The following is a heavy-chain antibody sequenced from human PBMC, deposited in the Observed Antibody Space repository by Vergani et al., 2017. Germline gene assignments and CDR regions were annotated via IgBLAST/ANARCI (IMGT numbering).Heavy chain of an antibody. D-gene: IGHD3-22*01. V-gene: IGHV3-30*04. Sequence: QVQLVQSGSELKKPGASVKVSCKASGYTFTSYAMNWVRQAPGKGLEWVALIWYDGSNKYYADSVKGRFTISRDNSKTTLYLQMNSLRAEDTAVYYCARAYYYDSSGYYSPFYAFDIWGQGTMVTVSS. CDR3: ARAYYYDSSGYYSPFYAFDI. CDR1: GYTFTSYA. J-gene: IGHJ3*02. CDR2: IWYDGSNK.